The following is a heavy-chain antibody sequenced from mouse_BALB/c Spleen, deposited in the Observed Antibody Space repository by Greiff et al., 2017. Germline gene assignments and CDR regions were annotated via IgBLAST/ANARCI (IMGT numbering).Heavy chain of an antibody. V-gene: IGHV5-9*03. CDR2: ISSGGGNT. J-gene: IGHJ2*01. CDR3: ARLYGNFLPYFDY. Sequence: EVQVVESGGDLVKPGGSLKLSCAASGFTFSSYGMSWVRQTPEKRLEWVATISSGGGNTYYPDSVKGRFTISRDNAKNNLYLQMSSLRSEDTALYYCARLYGNFLPYFDYWGQGTTLTVSS. CDR1: GFTFSSYG. D-gene: IGHD2-1*01.